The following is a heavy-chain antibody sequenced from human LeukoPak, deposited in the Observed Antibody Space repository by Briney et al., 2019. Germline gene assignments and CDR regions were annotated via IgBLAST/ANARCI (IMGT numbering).Heavy chain of an antibody. CDR1: GGSISSGDYY. J-gene: IGHJ4*02. D-gene: IGHD6-13*01. CDR2: IYYSGST. Sequence: PSETLSLTCTVSGGSISSGDYYWSWIRQPPGKGLEWIGYIYYSGSTYYNPSLKSRVTISVDTSKNQFSLKLSSVTTADTAVYYCAREAHIGIAAAGVDYWGQGTLVTVSS. V-gene: IGHV4-30-4*01. CDR3: AREAHIGIAAAGVDY.